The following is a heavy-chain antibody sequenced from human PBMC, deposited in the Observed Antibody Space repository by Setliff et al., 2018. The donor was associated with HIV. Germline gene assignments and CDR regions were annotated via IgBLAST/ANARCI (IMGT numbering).Heavy chain of an antibody. Sequence: PSETLSLTCAVSGYALSSGYYWGWIRRPPGKGLEWIGSIYARGSTYYNPSLKSRVTISVDTSKNQFSLKLSSVTAADTAVYYCARELLRSWDGSENSYKPYYFDYWGQGTLVTVSS. CDR1: GYALSSGYY. CDR3: ARELLRSWDGSENSYKPYYFDY. D-gene: IGHD3-10*01. V-gene: IGHV4-38-2*02. CDR2: IYARGST. J-gene: IGHJ4*02.